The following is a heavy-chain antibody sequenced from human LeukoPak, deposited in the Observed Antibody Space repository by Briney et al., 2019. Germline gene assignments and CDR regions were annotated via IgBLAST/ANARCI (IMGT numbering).Heavy chain of an antibody. Sequence: GESLQISCKGSGYRFTSYWIGWVRQMPGKGLEWMGIIYPGDSDTRYSPSFQGQVTISADKSISTAYLQWSSLKASDTAMYYCARQDIVVVPAAISVPDNYYYYYMDVWGKGTTVTVSS. CDR2: IYPGDSDT. J-gene: IGHJ6*03. D-gene: IGHD2-2*02. CDR3: ARQDIVVVPAAISVPDNYYYYYMDV. CDR1: GYRFTSYW. V-gene: IGHV5-51*01.